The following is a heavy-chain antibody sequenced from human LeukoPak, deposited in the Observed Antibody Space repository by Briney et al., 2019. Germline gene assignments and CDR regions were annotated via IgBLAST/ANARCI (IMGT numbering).Heavy chain of an antibody. V-gene: IGHV4-4*07. D-gene: IGHD4-17*01. CDR3: ATTGDYGDYLAIDS. CDR2: IYSSGLT. Sequence: SETLSLTCTVFGGSVSSYYWNWIRQPAGKGLEWLGRIYSSGLTNCNPSLKGRVTISVGTSKNRFSLKLTSVTAADTAMYFCATTGDYGDYLAIDSWGQGTLVTVSS. CDR1: GGSVSSYY. J-gene: IGHJ4*02.